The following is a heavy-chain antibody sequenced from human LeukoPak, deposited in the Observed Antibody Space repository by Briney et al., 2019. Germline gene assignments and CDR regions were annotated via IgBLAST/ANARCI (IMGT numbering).Heavy chain of an antibody. V-gene: IGHV3-74*03. CDR2: ISPDGSTT. J-gene: IGHJ4*02. D-gene: IGHD3-10*01. Sequence: GGSLRLSCAASGFTFSRYWMHWVRQAPGKGLMWVSRISPDGSTTLYADSVKGRFTISRDNAKNSLHLQMNSLRAEDTAVYYCARWQGSGSYSFYFDYWGQGTLVIVSS. CDR3: ARWQGSGSYSFYFDY. CDR1: GFTFSRYW.